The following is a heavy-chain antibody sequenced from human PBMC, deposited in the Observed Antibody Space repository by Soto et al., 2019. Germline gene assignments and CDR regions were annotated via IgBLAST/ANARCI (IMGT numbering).Heavy chain of an antibody. D-gene: IGHD2-2*02. CDR3: AKQSKWSSTGCYIGGSTCPLDG. Sequence: SETISLSSYVSGPSGSGGGCCRSWIRQPPREGLEWIGYSCXSGSHNYNPSLESRVTIAVEXAKNQFSMKLSPVTAADTAVYYCAKQSKWSSTGCYIGGSTCPLDGWGHGTLVTVSS. CDR1: GPSGSGGGCC. CDR2: SCXSGSH. J-gene: IGHJ4*01. V-gene: IGHV4-61*08.